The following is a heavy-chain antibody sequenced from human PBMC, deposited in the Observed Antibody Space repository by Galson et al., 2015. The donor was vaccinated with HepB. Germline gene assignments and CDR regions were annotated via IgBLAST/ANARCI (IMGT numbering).Heavy chain of an antibody. CDR1: GFTFSSYC. CDR2: INSDGSST. D-gene: IGHD3-9*01. J-gene: IGHJ4*02. CDR3: ARDPHDILTGYYMDY. Sequence: SLRLSCAASGFTFSSYCMHWVRQAPGKGLVWVSRINSDGSSTSYADSVKGRFTISRDNAKNTLYLQMNSLRAEDTAVYYCARDPHDILTGYYMDYWGQGTLVTVSS. V-gene: IGHV3-74*01.